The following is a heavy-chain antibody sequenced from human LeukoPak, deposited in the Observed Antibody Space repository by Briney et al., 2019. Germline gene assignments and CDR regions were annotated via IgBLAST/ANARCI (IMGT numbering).Heavy chain of an antibody. J-gene: IGHJ6*03. CDR3: ARTSSSWYIYYYYYYMDV. D-gene: IGHD6-13*01. V-gene: IGHV3-21*01. CDR2: ISSSSSYI. Sequence: GGSLRLSCAASGFTFSSYSMNWVRQAPGKGLEWVSSISSSSSYIYYADSVKGRFTISRDNAKNSLYPQMNSLRAEDTAVYYCARTSSSWYIYYYYYYMDVWGKGTTVTVSS. CDR1: GFTFSSYS.